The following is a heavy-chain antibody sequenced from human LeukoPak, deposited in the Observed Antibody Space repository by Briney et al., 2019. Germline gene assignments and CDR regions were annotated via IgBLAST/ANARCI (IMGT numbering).Heavy chain of an antibody. CDR3: ARDGSGYEYVRDY. CDR1: GFTFSSYA. D-gene: IGHD3-10*02. V-gene: IGHV3-48*02. Sequence: PGGSLRLSCAASGFTFSSYAMNWVRQAPGKGLEWLSYIASSSGTIYYADSVKGRFTISRDNAKNSLYLQMNSLRDEDTAVYYCARDGSGYEYVRDYWGQGTLVTVSS. J-gene: IGHJ4*02. CDR2: IASSSGTI.